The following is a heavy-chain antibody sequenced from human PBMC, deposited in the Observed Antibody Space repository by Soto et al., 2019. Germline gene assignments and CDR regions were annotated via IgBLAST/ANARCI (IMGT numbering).Heavy chain of an antibody. V-gene: IGHV1-2*02. Sequence: ASVKVSCKASGDTFSCHYMHSVRQAPGQGLEWTGAVNPNSSARNYAQKFRSRVTMTRATSISTAYMELSRLRSDDTAVYFSGSAKHMIRGVRETYYGLDVRRQGST. CDR1: GDTFSCHY. J-gene: IGHJ6*02. CDR2: VNPNSSAR. D-gene: IGHD3-10*01. CDR3: GSAKHMIRGVRETYYGLDV.